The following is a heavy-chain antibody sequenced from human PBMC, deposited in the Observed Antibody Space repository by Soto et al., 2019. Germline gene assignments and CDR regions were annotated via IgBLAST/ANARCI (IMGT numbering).Heavy chain of an antibody. Sequence: QVQLVESGGGVVQPGRSLRLSCVISGFTFNIYGMHWVRQAPGKGLEWVAVISYDGSSKYYADSVKGRFTVSRDNSKNTLYLEMDSLRSVDTAVYYCARYPLQFCRSHTCRAFDYWGQGALVTVSS. D-gene: IGHD3-3*01. J-gene: IGHJ4*02. CDR3: ARYPLQFCRSHTCRAFDY. CDR2: ISYDGSSK. V-gene: IGHV3-30*03. CDR1: GFTFNIYG.